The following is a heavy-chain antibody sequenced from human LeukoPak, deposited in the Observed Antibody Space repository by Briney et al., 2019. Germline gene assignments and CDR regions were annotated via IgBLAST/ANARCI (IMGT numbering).Heavy chain of an antibody. D-gene: IGHD2-15*01. CDR2: ISGSGGST. V-gene: IGHV3-23*01. J-gene: IGHJ4*02. CDR3: AKVHYCSGGSCYSAVIFDY. Sequence: GGSLRLSCAVSGFTFSSYAMSWVRQAPGKGLEWVSAISGSGGSTYYADSVKGRFTISRDNSKNTLYLQMNSLRAEDTAVYYCAKVHYCSGGSCYSAVIFDYWGQGTLVTVSS. CDR1: GFTFSSYA.